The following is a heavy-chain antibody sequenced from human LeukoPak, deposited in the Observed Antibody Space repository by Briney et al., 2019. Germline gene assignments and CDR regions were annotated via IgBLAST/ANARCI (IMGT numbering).Heavy chain of an antibody. D-gene: IGHD3-22*01. Sequence: SETLSLTCAVYGGSFSGYYWSWIRQPPGKGLEWIGEINHSGSTNYNPSLKSRVTISVDTSKNQFSLKLSSVTAADTAVYYCARVSMIAQLDYWGQGTLVIVSS. CDR3: ARVSMIAQLDY. CDR1: GGSFSGYY. J-gene: IGHJ4*02. CDR2: INHSGST. V-gene: IGHV4-34*01.